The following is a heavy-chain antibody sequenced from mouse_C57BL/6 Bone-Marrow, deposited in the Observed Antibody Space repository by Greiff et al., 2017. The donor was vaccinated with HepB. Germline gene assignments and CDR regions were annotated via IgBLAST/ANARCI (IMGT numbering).Heavy chain of an antibody. V-gene: IGHV1-20*01. CDR2: INPYNGDT. D-gene: IGHD2-4*01. CDR1: GYSFPGYF. CDR3: ARGGWYDYDEGFAY. Sequence: EVKLMESGPELVKPGDSVKISCKASGYSFPGYFMNWVMQSHGKSLEWIGRINPYNGDTFYNQKFKGKATLTVDKSSSTAHMELRSLTSEDSAVYYCARGGWYDYDEGFAYWGQGTLVTVSA. J-gene: IGHJ3*01.